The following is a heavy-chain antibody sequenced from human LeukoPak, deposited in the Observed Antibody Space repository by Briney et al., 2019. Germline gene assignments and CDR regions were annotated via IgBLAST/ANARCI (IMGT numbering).Heavy chain of an antibody. CDR3: ARANVDTAITIDY. D-gene: IGHD5-18*01. V-gene: IGHV1-2*02. Sequence: ASVKVSCKASGYTFTGYYMHWVRQAPGQGLEWMGWINPNSGGTNYAQKFQGRVTMTRDTSISTAYMELSRLRSDDTAVYYCARANVDTAITIDYWGQGTLVTVSS. CDR2: INPNSGGT. J-gene: IGHJ4*02. CDR1: GYTFTGYY.